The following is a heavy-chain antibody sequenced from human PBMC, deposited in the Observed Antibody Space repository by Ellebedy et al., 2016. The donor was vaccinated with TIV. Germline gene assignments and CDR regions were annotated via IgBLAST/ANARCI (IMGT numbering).Heavy chain of an antibody. V-gene: IGHV3-21*01. D-gene: IGHD1-26*01. J-gene: IGHJ3*02. CDR2: ITATTGDK. CDR1: GFMFGSYR. Sequence: GGSLRLXCAASGFMFGSYRMNWVRQSPGKGLEWVSCITATTGDKYYADSVKGRFTISRDNSKNTLYLQMNSLRAEDTAVYYCARDRWELQLEAFDIWGQGTMVTVSS. CDR3: ARDRWELQLEAFDI.